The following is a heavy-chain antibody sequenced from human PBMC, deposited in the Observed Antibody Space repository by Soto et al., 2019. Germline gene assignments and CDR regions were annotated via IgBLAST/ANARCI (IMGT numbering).Heavy chain of an antibody. V-gene: IGHV4-31*03. CDR2: IYYSGST. J-gene: IGHJ4*02. CDR1: GGSISSGGYY. D-gene: IGHD3-16*02. CDR3: ARLSLPHRVFDY. Sequence: SETLSLTCTVSGGSISSGGYYWSWIRQHPGKGLEWIGYIYYSGSTYYNPSLKSRVTISVDTSKNQFSLKLSSVTAADTAVYYCARLSLPHRVFDYWGQGTLVTVSS.